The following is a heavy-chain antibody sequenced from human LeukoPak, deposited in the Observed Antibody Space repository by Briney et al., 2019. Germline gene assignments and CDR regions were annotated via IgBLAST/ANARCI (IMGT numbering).Heavy chain of an antibody. Sequence: ASVKVSCKASGYTFTSYGISWVRQAPGQGLEWMGWISAYNGNTNYAQKLQGRVTMTTDTSTSTAYMELRSLRSDDTAVYYCASPRCCSTSCPLDYWGQGTLVTVSS. CDR3: ASPRCCSTSCPLDY. D-gene: IGHD2-2*01. V-gene: IGHV1-18*01. CDR1: GYTFTSYG. CDR2: ISAYNGNT. J-gene: IGHJ4*02.